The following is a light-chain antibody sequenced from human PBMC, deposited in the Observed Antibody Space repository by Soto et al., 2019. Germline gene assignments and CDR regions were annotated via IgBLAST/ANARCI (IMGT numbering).Light chain of an antibody. CDR3: PPYGRSPLLYT. CDR2: GAS. V-gene: IGKV3-20*01. CDR1: QSVTSNY. Sequence: EIVLTQSPGTLSLSPGEGATLSCRASQSVTSNYLAWYQQKPGQAPRLLIYGASTRAAGVPDRFSGSGSGTDFTLTIHSLEHEDFAVYYCPPYGRSPLLYTFGQGTKLGVK. J-gene: IGKJ2*01.